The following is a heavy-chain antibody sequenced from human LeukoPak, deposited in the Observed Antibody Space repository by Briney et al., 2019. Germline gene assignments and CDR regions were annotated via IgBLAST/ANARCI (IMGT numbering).Heavy chain of an antibody. J-gene: IGHJ2*01. CDR3: ARVRTVVRHSYWYFDL. V-gene: IGHV4-34*01. CDR2: INHSGST. Sequence: SETLSLTCAVYGGSFSGYYWSWIRQPPGKGLEWIGEINHSGSTNYNPSLKSRVTISVDTSKNQFSLKLSSVTAADTAVYYCARVRTVVRHSYWYFDLWGRGTLVSVSS. CDR1: GGSFSGYY. D-gene: IGHD4-23*01.